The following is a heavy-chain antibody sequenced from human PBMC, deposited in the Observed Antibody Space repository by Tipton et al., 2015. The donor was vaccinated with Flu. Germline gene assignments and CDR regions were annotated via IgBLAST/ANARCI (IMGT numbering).Heavy chain of an antibody. Sequence: QLVQSGGGLVQPGGSLRLSCAASGFTFTGYWMSWVRQAPGKGLECVAKIKNDGTDKYYVDSMKGRFSTSRDNAKKSVYLQMNSLMAEDTAIYYCVRGSGWLDPWGQGTLVTVSS. V-gene: IGHV3-7*01. CDR2: IKNDGTDK. CDR1: GFTFTGYW. J-gene: IGHJ5*02. CDR3: VRGSGWLDP.